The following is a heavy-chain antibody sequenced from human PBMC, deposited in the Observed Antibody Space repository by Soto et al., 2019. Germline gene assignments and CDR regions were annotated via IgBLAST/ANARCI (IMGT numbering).Heavy chain of an antibody. V-gene: IGHV3-23*01. Sequence: LRLSCAASGFTFSSYAVSWVRQAPGKGPEWISTISGSGSTIYYADSVKGRFTISRDNSKNTLYLQMSSLRAEDTAVYYCAKVFYYYDSSGYYYFDYWGQGTLVTVSS. CDR2: ISGSGSTI. J-gene: IGHJ4*02. CDR1: GFTFSSYA. CDR3: AKVFYYYDSSGYYYFDY. D-gene: IGHD3-22*01.